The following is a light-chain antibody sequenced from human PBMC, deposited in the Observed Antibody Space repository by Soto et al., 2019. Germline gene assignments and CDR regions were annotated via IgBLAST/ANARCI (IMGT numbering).Light chain of an antibody. CDR1: QSVDSRF. J-gene: IGKJ1*01. CDR2: ATS. V-gene: IGKV3-20*01. CDR3: HQYGRLPRT. Sequence: EIVLTQSPGTLSLSPGERATLSCRASQSVDSRFLAWYQQKPGQSPRLLLYATSIRGAGIPDRFSASGSGTDFTLTISRLEPEDSALYYCHQYGRLPRTIGQGTQVEVK.